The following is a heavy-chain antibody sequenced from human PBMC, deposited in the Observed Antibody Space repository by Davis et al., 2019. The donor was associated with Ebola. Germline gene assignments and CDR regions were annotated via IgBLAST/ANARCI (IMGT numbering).Heavy chain of an antibody. D-gene: IGHD3-9*01. V-gene: IGHV4-31*03. CDR3: ARGGDWYDNWFAP. Sequence: MPSETLSLTCTVSGGSISSGGYYWSWIRHHPGKGLDWIGYISYTGSTYYNPSLKSRVTMSVDTSKNQFSLKLSSVTAADTALYYCARGGDWYDNWFAPWGQGTLVTVSS. J-gene: IGHJ5*02. CDR2: ISYTGST. CDR1: GGSISSGGYY.